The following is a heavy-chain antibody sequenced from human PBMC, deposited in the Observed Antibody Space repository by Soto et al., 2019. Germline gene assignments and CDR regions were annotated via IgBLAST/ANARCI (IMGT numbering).Heavy chain of an antibody. CDR1: GFTFSSYA. J-gene: IGHJ5*02. Sequence: PGGSLRLSCAASGFTFSSYAISWVRQAQGKGLEWVSAISGSGGSTYYADSVKGRFTISRDNSKNTLYLQMNSLRAEDTAVYYCAKAGVPAAMKTDNWFDPWGQGTLVTVSS. V-gene: IGHV3-23*01. CDR2: ISGSGGST. D-gene: IGHD2-2*01. CDR3: AKAGVPAAMKTDNWFDP.